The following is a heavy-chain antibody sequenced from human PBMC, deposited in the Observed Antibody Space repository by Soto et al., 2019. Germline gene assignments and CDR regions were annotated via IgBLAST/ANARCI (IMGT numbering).Heavy chain of an antibody. CDR3: ARGSGRGYHIGEDHGD. D-gene: IGHD3-3*01. V-gene: IGHV4-59*01. J-gene: IGHJ4*02. CDR2: IYYSGST. CDR1: GGSISSYY. Sequence: PSETLSLTCTVSGGSISSYYWSWIRQPPGKGLEWIGYIYYSGSTNYNPSLKSRVTISVDTSKNQFSLKLSSVTAADTAVYYCARGSGRGYHIGEDHGDWGQGTLVTVSS.